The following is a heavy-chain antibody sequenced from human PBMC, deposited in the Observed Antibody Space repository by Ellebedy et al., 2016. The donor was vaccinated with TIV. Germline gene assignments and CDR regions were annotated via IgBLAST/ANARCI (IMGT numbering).Heavy chain of an antibody. CDR3: ATSSDAVQRWLGAEYYYGMGV. CDR1: GFTFDTYA. J-gene: IGHJ6*02. CDR2: VSGGGGSA. D-gene: IGHD5-18*01. Sequence: PGGSLRLSCAASGFTFDTYAMSWVRQAPGKGLEWVSTVSGGGGSAYYADSVRGRFTISRDNSKKTLDLQMDSLRAEDTAVYYCATSSDAVQRWLGAEYYYGMGVWGQGTTVTVSS. V-gene: IGHV3-23*01.